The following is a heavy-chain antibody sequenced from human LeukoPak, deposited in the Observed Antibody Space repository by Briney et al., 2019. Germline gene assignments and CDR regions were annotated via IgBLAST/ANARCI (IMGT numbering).Heavy chain of an antibody. D-gene: IGHD2-8*01. CDR2: IYYSGST. V-gene: IGHV4-59*01. CDR1: GGSISSYY. CDR3: ARVGANDYFDY. J-gene: IGHJ4*02. Sequence: SETLSLTCTVSGGSISSYYWSWIRQPPGKGLEWIGYIYYSGSTNYNPSLKSRVTISVDTPKNQFSLKLSSVTAADTAVYYCARVGANDYFDYWGQGTLVTVSS.